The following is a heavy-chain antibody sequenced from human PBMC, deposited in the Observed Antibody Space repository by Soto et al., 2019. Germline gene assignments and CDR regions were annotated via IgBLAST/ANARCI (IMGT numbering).Heavy chain of an antibody. CDR1: GGSISSSSYH. J-gene: IGHJ6*02. V-gene: IGHV4-39*01. D-gene: IGHD6-13*01. CDR2: IYYSGST. Sequence: SETLSLTCTVSGGSISSSSYHWGWIRQPPGKGLEWIGSIYYSGSTYYNPSLKSRVTISVDTSKNQFSLKLSSVTAADTAVYYCARRLSYSSSWYTYYYYYYGMDVWGQGTTVTVSS. CDR3: ARRLSYSSSWYTYYYYYYGMDV.